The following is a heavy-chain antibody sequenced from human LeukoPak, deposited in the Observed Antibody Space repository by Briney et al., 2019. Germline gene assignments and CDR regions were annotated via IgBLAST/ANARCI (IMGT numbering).Heavy chain of an antibody. Sequence: SETLSLTCAVYGGSFSGYYWSWIRQPPGKELEWIGEINHSGSTNYNPSLKSRVTISVDTSKNQFSLKLSSVTAADTAVYYCARVGKQWLVHLWGQGTLVTASS. J-gene: IGHJ4*02. CDR3: ARVGKQWLVHL. D-gene: IGHD6-19*01. CDR1: GGSFSGYY. CDR2: INHSGST. V-gene: IGHV4-34*01.